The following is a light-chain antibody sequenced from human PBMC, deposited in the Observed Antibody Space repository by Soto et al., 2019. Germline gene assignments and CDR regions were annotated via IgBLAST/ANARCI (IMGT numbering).Light chain of an antibody. V-gene: IGKV2-28*01. CDR1: QSLLHINGYNY. Sequence: DIMMTQSPLSLPVTPGEPASISCRSSQSLLHINGYNYLDWYLQKAGQSPQLLIYLGSNRASGVPDRFSGSGSGTDFTLKISRVEAEDVGVYYCMQALQTPYTFGQGTKLEIK. J-gene: IGKJ2*01. CDR3: MQALQTPYT. CDR2: LGS.